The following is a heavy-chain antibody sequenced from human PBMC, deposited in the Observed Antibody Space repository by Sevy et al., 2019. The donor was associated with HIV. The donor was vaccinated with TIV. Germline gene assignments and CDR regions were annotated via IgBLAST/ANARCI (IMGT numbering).Heavy chain of an antibody. CDR1: GGSISSGGNS. D-gene: IGHD1-1*01. V-gene: IGHV4-30-2*01. CDR2: IFHSGSS. Sequence: SETLSLTCAVSGGSISSGGNSWSWIRQPPGKGLAWIGYIFHSGSSSYNPSLQSRVTISVDRSKNHFSLNLGSVTAADTAVYYCARGHWDVTIPGNLFDTWGQGTLVTVSS. J-gene: IGHJ3*02. CDR3: ARGHWDVTIPGNLFDT.